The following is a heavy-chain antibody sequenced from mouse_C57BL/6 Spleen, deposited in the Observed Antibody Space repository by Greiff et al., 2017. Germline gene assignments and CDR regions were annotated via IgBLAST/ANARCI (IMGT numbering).Heavy chain of an antibody. CDR3: ARWYYGSSPEFFDY. J-gene: IGHJ2*01. V-gene: IGHV1-42*01. Sequence: EVQLQQSGPELVKPGASVKISCKASGYSFTGYYMNWVKQSPEKSLEWIGEINPSTGGTTYNQKFKAKATLTVDKSSSTAYMQLKSLTSEDAAVYYCARWYYGSSPEFFDYWGQGTTLTVSS. CDR1: GYSFTGYY. D-gene: IGHD1-1*01. CDR2: INPSTGGT.